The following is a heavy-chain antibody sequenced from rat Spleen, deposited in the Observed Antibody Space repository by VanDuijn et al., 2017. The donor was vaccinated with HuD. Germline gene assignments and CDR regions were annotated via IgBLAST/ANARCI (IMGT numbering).Heavy chain of an antibody. D-gene: IGHD3-3*01. CDR1: GFTFSSSW. Sequence: EVQLVESGGGLVQPGGSLKLSCAASGFTFSSSWLNWIRQAPGKGLEWVASITRDGSSTYYPDTVKGRFVISKDNAKDTGYLHMNNLRSEDTAMYYCTGGGHSALNWFAYWGQGTLVTVSS. CDR3: TGGGHSALNWFAY. V-gene: IGHV5-35*01. J-gene: IGHJ3*01. CDR2: ITRDGSST.